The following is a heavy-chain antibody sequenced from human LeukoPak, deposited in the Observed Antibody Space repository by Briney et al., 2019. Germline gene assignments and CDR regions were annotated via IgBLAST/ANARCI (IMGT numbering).Heavy chain of an antibody. CDR1: GFTFSIYG. Sequence: GGSLRLSCAASGFTFSIYGMHWVRQAPGKGLEWVAFIRYDGSNKYYADSVKGRFTISRDNSKHTLYLQMNSLRAEDTAVYYCAKDSRGYCSSSSRYWGSGYFDYWGQGTLVTVSS. D-gene: IGHD2-2*01. J-gene: IGHJ4*02. CDR2: IRYDGSNK. CDR3: AKDSRGYCSSSSRYWGSGYFDY. V-gene: IGHV3-30*02.